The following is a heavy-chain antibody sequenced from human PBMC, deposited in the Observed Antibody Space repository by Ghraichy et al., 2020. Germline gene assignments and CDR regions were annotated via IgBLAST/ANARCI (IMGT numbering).Heavy chain of an antibody. Sequence: GGSLRLSCAASGFTFRSYAMSWVRQAPGKGLEWVSAISGSGGSTYYADSVKGRFTISRDNSKNTLYLQMSSLRAEDSAVYYCAKDNSGYYTQIDFWGQGTLDTVSS. CDR2: ISGSGGST. J-gene: IGHJ4*02. V-gene: IGHV3-23*01. CDR3: AKDNSGYYTQIDF. D-gene: IGHD3-22*01. CDR1: GFTFRSYA.